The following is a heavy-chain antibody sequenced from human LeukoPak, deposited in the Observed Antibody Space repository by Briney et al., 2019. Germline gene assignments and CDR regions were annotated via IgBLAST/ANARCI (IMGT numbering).Heavy chain of an antibody. CDR3: ARGGYCSSTSCYYYYYYMDV. CDR1: GYTFTGYY. V-gene: IGHV1-69*13. CDR2: IIPIFGTA. Sequence: SVKVSCKASGYTFTGYYMHWVRQAPGQGLEWMGGIIPIFGTANYAQKFQGRVTITADESTSTAYMELSSLRSEDTAVYYCARGGYCSSTSCYYYYYYMDVWGKGTTVTISS. J-gene: IGHJ6*03. D-gene: IGHD2-2*01.